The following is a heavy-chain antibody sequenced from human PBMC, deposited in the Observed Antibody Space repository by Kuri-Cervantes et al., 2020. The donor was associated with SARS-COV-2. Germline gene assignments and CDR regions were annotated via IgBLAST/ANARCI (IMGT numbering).Heavy chain of an antibody. J-gene: IGHJ6*02. CDR1: GGTFSSYA. CDR3: ARGVVVVAAVIDYYYYGMDV. CDR2: IIPMHDAT. Sequence: SSVKVSCKRSGGTFSSYAISWVRQAPGQGLEWMGRIIPMHDATNYAQGFQGRLRLTADESTRTASMELSSLRSDDTAVYYCARGVVVVAAVIDYYYYGMDVWGQGTTVTVSS. V-gene: IGHV1-69*11. D-gene: IGHD2-15*01.